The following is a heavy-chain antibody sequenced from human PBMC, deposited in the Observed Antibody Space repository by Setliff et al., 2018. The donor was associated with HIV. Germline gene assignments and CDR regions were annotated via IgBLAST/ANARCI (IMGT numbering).Heavy chain of an antibody. J-gene: IGHJ4*01. CDR1: GFTFSTYA. Sequence: PGGSLRLSCAASGFTFSTYAMGWVRQAPGKGLEWVSTIGAVGGPTHYAESVKGRFTISKDNSKNTLYLQMSSLRDEDTAVYYCASFFGDYGYWGHGTQVTVSS. CDR2: IGAVGGPT. CDR3: ASFFGDYGY. V-gene: IGHV3-23*01. D-gene: IGHD3-10*01.